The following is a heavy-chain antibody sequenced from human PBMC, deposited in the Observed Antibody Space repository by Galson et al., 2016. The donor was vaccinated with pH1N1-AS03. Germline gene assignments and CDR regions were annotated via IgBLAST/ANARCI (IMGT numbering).Heavy chain of an antibody. V-gene: IGHV3-23*01. J-gene: IGHJ4*01. CDR3: AKAGSARPPHMTPFDFDY. D-gene: IGHD6-6*01. Sequence: SLRLSCAASGLTFSSYAMTWVRQAPGKGLEWVSAISDSGSSLYYADSVKGRFTISRDNSKNTLYLQVSNLRAEDTAVYYCAKAGSARPPHMTPFDFDYWGHGVLVTVSS. CDR2: ISDSGSSL. CDR1: GLTFSSYA.